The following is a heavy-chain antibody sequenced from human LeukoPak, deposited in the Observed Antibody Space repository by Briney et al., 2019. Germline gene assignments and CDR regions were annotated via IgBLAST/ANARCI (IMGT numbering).Heavy chain of an antibody. CDR2: ISGSGGST. Sequence: GGSLSLSCAASGFTFSSYALSWVRRAPGRGREGFSAISGSGGSTYYADSVKGRFTISRDNSKNTLYLQMNSLRAEDTAVYYCAKDLGLERPKYYFDYWGQGTLVTVSS. CDR1: GFTFSSYA. D-gene: IGHD1-1*01. CDR3: AKDLGLERPKYYFDY. V-gene: IGHV3-23*01. J-gene: IGHJ4*02.